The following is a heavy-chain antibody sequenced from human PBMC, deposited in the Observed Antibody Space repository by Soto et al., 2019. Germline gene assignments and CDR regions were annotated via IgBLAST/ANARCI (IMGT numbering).Heavy chain of an antibody. J-gene: IGHJ4*02. CDR1: GGSITSSSHY. CDR2: IYYDGNT. CDR3: ASSSITPRLFMYPFDY. Sequence: QLQLQESGPGLVKPSETLSLTCTVSGGSITSSSHYWGWIRQPPGKGLECIGNIYYDGNTYYNPSLKSRVTISLDTSKNQFSLRLNSVTAADTAVYYCASSSITPRLFMYPFDYWGQGTLVTVSS. V-gene: IGHV4-39*01. D-gene: IGHD6-6*01.